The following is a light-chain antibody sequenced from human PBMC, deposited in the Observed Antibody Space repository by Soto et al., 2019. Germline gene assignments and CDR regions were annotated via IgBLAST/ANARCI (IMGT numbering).Light chain of an antibody. V-gene: IGLV2-14*01. Sequence: QSVLTQPASVSGSPGQSISISCTGTSSDVGAYNFVSWYQQHPGKAPKLMIYEVSNRPSGVSNRFSGSKSGNTASLTISGLQAEDEADYYCSSYTSSSTLVFGSGTKLPVL. CDR1: SSDVGAYNF. CDR3: SSYTSSSTLV. J-gene: IGLJ1*01. CDR2: EVS.